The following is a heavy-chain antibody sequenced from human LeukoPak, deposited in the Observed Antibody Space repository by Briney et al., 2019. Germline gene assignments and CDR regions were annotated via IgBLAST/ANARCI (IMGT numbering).Heavy chain of an antibody. Sequence: GASVKVSCKASGYTFTTYGISWVRQAPGQGLEWMGWISTYNGNTNYAQKVQGRVTMTTDTSTSTAYMELRSLRSDDTAVYYCARDLGRYCSGGRCYYYNYMDVWGKGTTVTIPS. CDR3: ARDLGRYCSGGRCYYYNYMDV. D-gene: IGHD2-15*01. CDR2: ISTYNGNT. CDR1: GYTFTTYG. V-gene: IGHV1-18*01. J-gene: IGHJ6*03.